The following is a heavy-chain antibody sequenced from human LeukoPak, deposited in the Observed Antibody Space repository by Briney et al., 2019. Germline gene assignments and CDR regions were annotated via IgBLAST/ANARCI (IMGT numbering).Heavy chain of an antibody. J-gene: IGHJ4*02. CDR1: GGSISSGDYY. CDR2: IYYSGST. Sequence: PSQTLSLTCTVSGGSISSGDYYWSWIRQPPGKGLEWIGYIYYSGSTYYNPSLKSRVTISVDTSKNQFSLKLSSVTAADTAVYYCARVEGGFGELWGYYFDYWGQGTLVTVSS. D-gene: IGHD3-10*01. V-gene: IGHV4-30-4*01. CDR3: ARVEGGFGELWGYYFDY.